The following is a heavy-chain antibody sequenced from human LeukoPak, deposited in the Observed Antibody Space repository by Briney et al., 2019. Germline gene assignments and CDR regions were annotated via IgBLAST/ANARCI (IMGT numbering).Heavy chain of an antibody. CDR2: IYYSGST. D-gene: IGHD4-11*01. Sequence: SETLSLTCTVSGGSINSYYWSWIRQPPGKGLEWIGYIYYSGSTNYNPSLKSRVTISVDTSKNQFSLRLSSVTAADTAVYYCARAEINDYSRYWGQGIPVIVSS. CDR1: GGSINSYY. V-gene: IGHV4-59*01. J-gene: IGHJ4*02. CDR3: ARAEINDYSRY.